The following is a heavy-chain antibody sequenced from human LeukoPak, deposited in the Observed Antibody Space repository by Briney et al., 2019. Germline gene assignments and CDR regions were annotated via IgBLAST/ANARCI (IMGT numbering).Heavy chain of an antibody. V-gene: IGHV4-61*02. CDR2: IYTSGST. CDR1: GGSISSGSYY. Sequence: PSETLSLTCTVSGGSISSGSYYWSWIRQPAGKGLEWIGRIYTSGSTNHNPSLKSRVTISVDTSKNQFSLKLSSVTAADTAVYYCARVFDSGSQAYFYYMDVWGKGTTVTIFS. J-gene: IGHJ6*03. D-gene: IGHD3-10*01. CDR3: ARVFDSGSQAYFYYMDV.